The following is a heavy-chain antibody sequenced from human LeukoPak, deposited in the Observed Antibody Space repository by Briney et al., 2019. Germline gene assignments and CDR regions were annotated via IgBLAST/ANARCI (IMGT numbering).Heavy chain of an antibody. CDR2: ISGSGGST. CDR3: AKDRVRDPWFDP. D-gene: IGHD1-1*01. V-gene: IGHV3-23*01. J-gene: IGHJ5*02. CDR1: GFTFSSYC. Sequence: GGSLRLSCAASGFTFSSYCMSWVRQAPGKGREWVSAISGSGGSTYYADSVKGRFTISRDNSKNPLYLQMNSLRAEDTAVYYCAKDRVRDPWFDPWGQGTLVTVSS.